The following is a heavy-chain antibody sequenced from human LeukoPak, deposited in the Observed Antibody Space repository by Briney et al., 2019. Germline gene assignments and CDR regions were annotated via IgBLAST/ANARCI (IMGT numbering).Heavy chain of an antibody. CDR3: ARTHYYDSSVHYYEGSRGIDF. V-gene: IGHV3-30*03. CDR1: GFTFSNYI. Sequence: GGSLRLSCAASGFTFSNYIMSWVRQAPGKGLEWVAVISYDGSNKYYADSVKGRFTISRDNSKNTLYLQMNSLKASDTAMYYCARTHYYDSSVHYYEGSRGIDFWGQGTLVTVSS. J-gene: IGHJ4*02. D-gene: IGHD3-22*01. CDR2: ISYDGSNK.